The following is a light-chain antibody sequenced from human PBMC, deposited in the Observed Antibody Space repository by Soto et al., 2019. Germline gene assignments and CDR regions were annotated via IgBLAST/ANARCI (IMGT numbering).Light chain of an antibody. CDR2: QAS. CDR1: RSITSW. CDR3: QQYSSYQFT. V-gene: IGKV1-5*03. Sequence: DIHMTQSPSTLSASVGDRVTITCRASRSITSWLAWYQQKPGKAPKLLIYQASSLESGVSSRFSGSGSGTEFTLTISSLQPDDFATYYCQQYSSYQFTFGPGTKVDLK. J-gene: IGKJ3*01.